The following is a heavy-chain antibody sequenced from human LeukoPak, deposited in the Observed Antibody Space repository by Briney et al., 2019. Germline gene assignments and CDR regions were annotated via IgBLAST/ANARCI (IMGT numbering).Heavy chain of an antibody. CDR1: GGSLSSGDYY. CDR3: AKDHEGYSSVHNQNWFDP. J-gene: IGHJ5*02. D-gene: IGHD6-25*01. CDR2: IYYSGST. V-gene: IGHV4-30-4*08. Sequence: PSETLSLTCTVSGGSLSSGDYYWSWIRQPPGKGLEWLGYIYYSGSTYYNPSLKSRVTISVDTSKNQFSLKLSSVTAADTAVYYCAKDHEGYSSVHNQNWFDPWGQGTLVTVSS.